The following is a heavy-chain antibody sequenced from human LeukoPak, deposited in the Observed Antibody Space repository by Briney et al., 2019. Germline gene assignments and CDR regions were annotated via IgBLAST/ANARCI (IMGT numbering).Heavy chain of an antibody. CDR3: ARVGIVLVTGSNWVDP. CDR2: IYHSGST. J-gene: IGHJ5*02. CDR1: GASISSSDYY. V-gene: IGHV4-39*07. D-gene: IGHD3-22*01. Sequence: SETLSLTCSVSGASISSSDYYWGWIRQPPGKGLEWIGTIYHSGSTYYNTSLKSQVTISVDTSKNQFSLKFNSVTAADTAVYYCARVGIVLVTGSNWVDPWGQGTLVTVSS.